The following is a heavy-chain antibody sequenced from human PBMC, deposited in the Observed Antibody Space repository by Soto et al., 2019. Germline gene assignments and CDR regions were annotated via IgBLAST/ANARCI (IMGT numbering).Heavy chain of an antibody. CDR3: ERGGNGTTGENWLDP. J-gene: IGHJ5*02. Sequence: ASVKVSCKASGYTFTGYYMHWVRQAPGQGLEWMGWINPNSGGTNYAQKFQGWVTMTRDTSISTAYMELSRLRSDDTAVYYCERGGNGTTGENWLDPSGQGTLVTVYS. D-gene: IGHD1-1*01. CDR1: GYTFTGYY. CDR2: INPNSGGT. V-gene: IGHV1-2*04.